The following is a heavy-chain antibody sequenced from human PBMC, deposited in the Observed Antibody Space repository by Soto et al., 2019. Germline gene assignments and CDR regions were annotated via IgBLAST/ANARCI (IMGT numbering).Heavy chain of an antibody. J-gene: IGHJ3*02. CDR1: GFTFSSYG. V-gene: IGHV3-30*18. Sequence: PGGSLRLSCAASGFTFSSYGMHWVRQAPGKGLEWVAVISYDGSNKYYADSVKGRFTISRDNSKNTLYLQMNSLRAEDTAVYYCAKGLTPDPDDAFDIWGQGTMVTVSS. CDR3: AKGLTPDPDDAFDI. CDR2: ISYDGSNK.